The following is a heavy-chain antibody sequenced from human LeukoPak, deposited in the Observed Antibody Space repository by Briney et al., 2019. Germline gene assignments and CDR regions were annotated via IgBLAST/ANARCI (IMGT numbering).Heavy chain of an antibody. Sequence: ASVKVSCKASGYTFTSSGISWVRQAPGQGLEWMGWISAYNGNTNYAQKLQGRVTMTTDTSTSTAYMELRSLRSDDTAVYYCARVGEDYDSSGYYYFDYWGQGTLVTVSS. V-gene: IGHV1-18*01. D-gene: IGHD3-22*01. CDR3: ARVGEDYDSSGYYYFDY. CDR1: GYTFTSSG. CDR2: ISAYNGNT. J-gene: IGHJ4*02.